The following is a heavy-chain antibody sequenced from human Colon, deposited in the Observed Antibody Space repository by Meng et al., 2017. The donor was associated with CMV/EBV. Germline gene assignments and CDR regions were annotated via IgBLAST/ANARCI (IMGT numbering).Heavy chain of an antibody. V-gene: IGHV1-8*01. Sequence: ASVKVSCKASGDNFISYDINWVRQATGQGLEWMGWMNPNSGDTGYAQKFQGRVTMTRNTSISTAYIELSRLRSEDTAVYYCARANWNDGIIENWLDPWGQGTLVTVSS. CDR3: ARANWNDGIIENWLDP. CDR1: GDNFISYD. CDR2: MNPNSGDT. D-gene: IGHD1-1*01. J-gene: IGHJ5*02.